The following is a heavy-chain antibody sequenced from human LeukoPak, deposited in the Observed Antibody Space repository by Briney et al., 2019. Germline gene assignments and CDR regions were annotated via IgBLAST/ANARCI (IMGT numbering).Heavy chain of an antibody. Sequence: QPGGSLRLSCAASGFTFSGSAMHWVRQASGKGLEWVGRIRSKANSYATAYAASVKDRFTISRDDSKNTAYLQMNSLKTEDTAVYYCTRSAKNPEVDYWGQGTLVTVSS. CDR2: IRSKANSYAT. CDR1: GFTFSGSA. D-gene: IGHD1-14*01. CDR3: TRSAKNPEVDY. V-gene: IGHV3-73*01. J-gene: IGHJ4*02.